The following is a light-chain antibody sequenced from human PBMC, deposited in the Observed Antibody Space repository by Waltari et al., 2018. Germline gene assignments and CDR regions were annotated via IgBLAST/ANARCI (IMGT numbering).Light chain of an antibody. Sequence: QSVLTQPPSASGTPAQRVTIPCPGSRYTIARTYLSWYQQLPGTAPNLLISRNNQRPSGVPDRFSGSKSGTSASLAISGLRSEDEADYYCAAWDDSLSGHWVFGGGTKLTVL. J-gene: IGLJ3*02. CDR1: RYTIARTY. CDR3: AAWDDSLSGHWV. CDR2: RNN. V-gene: IGLV1-47*01.